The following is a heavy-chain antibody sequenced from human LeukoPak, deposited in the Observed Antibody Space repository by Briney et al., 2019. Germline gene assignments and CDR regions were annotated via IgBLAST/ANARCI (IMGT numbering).Heavy chain of an antibody. Sequence: SETLSLTCAVYGGSFSGYYWSWIRQPPGKGLEWIGYIYYSGSTYYNPSLKSRVTISVDTSKNQFSLKLSSVTAADTAVYYCARDRRYDFWIDYWGQGTLVTVSS. CDR3: ARDRRYDFWIDY. V-gene: IGHV4-30-4*08. J-gene: IGHJ4*02. D-gene: IGHD3-3*01. CDR1: GGSFSGYY. CDR2: IYYSGST.